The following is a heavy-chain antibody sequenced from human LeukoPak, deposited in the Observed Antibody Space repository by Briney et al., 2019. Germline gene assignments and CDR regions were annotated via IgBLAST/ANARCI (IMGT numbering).Heavy chain of an antibody. CDR2: INPNSGGT. CDR1: GYTFTSYD. Sequence: GASVKVSCKASGYTFTSYDINWVRQATGQGLEWMGWINPNSGGTNYAQKFQGRVTMTRDTSISTAYMELSRLRSDDTAVYYCARSLGAVAGTPGYWGQGTLVTVSS. J-gene: IGHJ4*02. V-gene: IGHV1-2*02. D-gene: IGHD6-19*01. CDR3: ARSLGAVAGTPGY.